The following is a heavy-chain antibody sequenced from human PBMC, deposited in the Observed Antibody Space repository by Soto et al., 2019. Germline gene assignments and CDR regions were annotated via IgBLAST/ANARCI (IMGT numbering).Heavy chain of an antibody. J-gene: IGHJ4*02. CDR1: GYTFTGYY. D-gene: IGHD2-15*01. V-gene: IGHV1-2*04. CDR3: ARDAEDIVVVVAATQYGGPFDY. Sequence: ASVKVSCKASGYTFTGYYMHWVRQAPGQGLEWMGWINPNSGGTNYAQKFQGWVTMTRDTSISTAYMELRSLRSDDTAVYYCARDAEDIVVVVAATQYGGPFDYWGQGTLVTVSS. CDR2: INPNSGGT.